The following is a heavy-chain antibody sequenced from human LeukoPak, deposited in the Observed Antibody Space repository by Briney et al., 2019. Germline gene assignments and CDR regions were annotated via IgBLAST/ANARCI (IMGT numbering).Heavy chain of an antibody. Sequence: GGSLRLSCAASGFTFSSYAMHWVRQAPGKGLEWVAVISYDGSNKYYADSVKGRFTISRDNSKNTLYLQMNSLRAEDTAVYYCARAGRLGDYWGQGTLVTVSS. CDR1: GFTFSSYA. CDR2: ISYDGSNK. J-gene: IGHJ4*02. D-gene: IGHD3-16*01. V-gene: IGHV3-30-3*01. CDR3: ARAGRLGDY.